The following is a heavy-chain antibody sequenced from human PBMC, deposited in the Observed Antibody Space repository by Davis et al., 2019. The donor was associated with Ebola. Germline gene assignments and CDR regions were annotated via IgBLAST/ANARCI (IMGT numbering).Heavy chain of an antibody. CDR1: GYTFTNYW. CDR3: ARQRGRRAYDI. V-gene: IGHV5-51*01. CDR2: AYPGDSAT. D-gene: IGHD3-16*01. Sequence: KVSCNASGYTFTNYWIGWVRQMPGKGLEWMGIAYPGDSATRYSPSFQGQVTISVDRSTTTAYLQWSSLKASDTAIYYCARQRGRRAYDIWGQGTMVTVSS. J-gene: IGHJ3*02.